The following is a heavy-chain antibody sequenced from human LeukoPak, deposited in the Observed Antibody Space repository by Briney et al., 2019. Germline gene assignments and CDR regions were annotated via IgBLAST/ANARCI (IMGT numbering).Heavy chain of an antibody. J-gene: IGHJ4*02. Sequence: GGSLRLSCAASGFTFSSYAMHWVRQAPGKGLEYVSGISSNGDSTYYANSVKGRFTISRDNSKNTLYLQMGSLRAEDMAVYYCARSKGGDYWGQGTLVTVSS. CDR3: ARSKGGDY. CDR2: ISSNGDST. V-gene: IGHV3-64*01. CDR1: GFTFSSYA.